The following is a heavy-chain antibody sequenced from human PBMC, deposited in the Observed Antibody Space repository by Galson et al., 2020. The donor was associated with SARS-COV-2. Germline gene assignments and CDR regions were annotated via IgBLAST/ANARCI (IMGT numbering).Heavy chain of an antibody. CDR3: AKDLRRYGDYGWFDP. V-gene: IGHV3-30*18. D-gene: IGHD4-17*01. CDR2: ISYDGSNK. J-gene: IGHJ5*02. CDR1: GFTFSDYG. Sequence: TGGSLRLSCASSGFTFSDYGTHWVRQAPGKGLEWVAVISYDGSNKYYADSVKGRFTISRDNSKNTLYLQMNSLRAEDTAVYYCAKDLRRYGDYGWFDPWGQGTLVTVSS.